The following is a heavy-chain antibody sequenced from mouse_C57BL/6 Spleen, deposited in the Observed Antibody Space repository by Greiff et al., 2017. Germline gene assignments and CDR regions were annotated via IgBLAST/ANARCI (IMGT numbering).Heavy chain of an antibody. CDR1: GYTFTSYW. V-gene: IGHV1-52*01. J-gene: IGHJ1*03. CDR2: IDPSDSET. D-gene: IGHD1-1*01. Sequence: QVQLQQSGAELVRPGSSVKLSCKASGYTFTSYWMHWVKQRPIQGLEWIGNIDPSDSETHYNQKFKDKATLTVDKSSSTAYMQLSSLTSEDSAVYYCARWGYYGSSPYWYFDVWGTGTTVTVSS. CDR3: ARWGYYGSSPYWYFDV.